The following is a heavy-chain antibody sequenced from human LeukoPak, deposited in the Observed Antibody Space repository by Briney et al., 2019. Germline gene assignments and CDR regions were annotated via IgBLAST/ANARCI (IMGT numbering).Heavy chain of an antibody. V-gene: IGHV3-30*02. CDR1: GFTFSSYG. CDR3: ARDRASSGWYGAVSD. Sequence: GGSLRLSCAASGFTFSSYGMHWVRQAPGKGLEWVAFIRYDGSNKYHADSVKGRFTISRDNFKNTLYLQMNSLRAEDTAVYSCARDRASSGWYGAVSDWGQGTLVTVSS. D-gene: IGHD6-19*01. J-gene: IGHJ4*02. CDR2: IRYDGSNK.